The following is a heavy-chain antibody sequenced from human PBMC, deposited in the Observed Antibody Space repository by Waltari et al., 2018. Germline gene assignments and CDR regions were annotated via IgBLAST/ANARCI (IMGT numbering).Heavy chain of an antibody. Sequence: QLRLQQWGAGLLMPSETLSLTCAVSGGSFNGYSWSWIRQTPGKGLEWIGEVDHSGSANYSPSLKSRFTVSLDTSNKQVSLTLTSVTAADTGIYYCARDARDWEAVDNTYLDSWGQGTLVAVSS. CDR1: GGSFNGYS. D-gene: IGHD2-21*02. J-gene: IGHJ4*02. V-gene: IGHV4-34*01. CDR2: VDHSGSA. CDR3: ARDARDWEAVDNTYLDS.